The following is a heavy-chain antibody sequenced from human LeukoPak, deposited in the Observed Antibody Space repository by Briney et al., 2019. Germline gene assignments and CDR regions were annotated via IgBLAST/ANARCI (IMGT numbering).Heavy chain of an antibody. J-gene: IGHJ5*02. CDR1: GGSISSGDYY. CDR3: ARVTYYGSGIGWFDP. V-gene: IGHV4-30-4*01. Sequence: PSETPSLTCTVSGGSISSGDYYWSWIRQPPGKGLEWIGYIYYSGSTYYNPSLKSRVTISVDTSKNQFSLKLSSVTAADTAVYYCARVTYYGSGIGWFDPWGQGTLVTVSS. CDR2: IYYSGST. D-gene: IGHD3-10*01.